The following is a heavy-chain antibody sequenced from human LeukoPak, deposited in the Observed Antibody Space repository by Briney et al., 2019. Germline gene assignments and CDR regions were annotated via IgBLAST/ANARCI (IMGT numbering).Heavy chain of an antibody. D-gene: IGHD3-10*02. V-gene: IGHV3-20*04. CDR2: ISWNGGNT. Sequence: GGSLRLSCVASGFSFDDYAMHWVRQAPGKGLEWVSGISWNGGNTDYAASVKGRFAVSRDNAKNSLYLQMNSLRAEDTAVYYCAELGITMIGGVWGKGTTVTISS. CDR1: GFSFDDYA. J-gene: IGHJ6*04. CDR3: AELGITMIGGV.